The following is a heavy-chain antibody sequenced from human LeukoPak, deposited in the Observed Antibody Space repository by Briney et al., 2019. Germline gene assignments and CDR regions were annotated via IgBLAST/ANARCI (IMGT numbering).Heavy chain of an antibody. CDR3: ARLPDPYYFDY. CDR1: GGSISRSGYY. V-gene: IGHV4-39*01. J-gene: IGHJ4*02. CDR2: IYYSGST. Sequence: SETLSLTCTVSGGSISRSGYYWGWIRQPPGQGLEWIGNIYYSGSTYYNPSLKSRVTISADTSKNQFSLKLSSVTAADTAVYYCARLPDPYYFDYWGQGTLVTVSS.